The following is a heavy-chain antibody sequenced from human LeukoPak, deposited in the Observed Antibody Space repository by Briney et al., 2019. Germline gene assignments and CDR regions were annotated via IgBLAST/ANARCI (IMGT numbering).Heavy chain of an antibody. V-gene: IGHV1-8*02. CDR2: MNPNSGNT. Sequence: ASVKVSCKASGHTFTSYDINWVRQATGQGLEWMGWMNPNSGNTAYAQKFQGRVNMTRNTSISTAYMELSSLRSEDTAVYYCAREDYYDSGTFDPWGQGTLVTVSP. D-gene: IGHD3-22*01. J-gene: IGHJ5*02. CDR1: GHTFTSYD. CDR3: AREDYYDSGTFDP.